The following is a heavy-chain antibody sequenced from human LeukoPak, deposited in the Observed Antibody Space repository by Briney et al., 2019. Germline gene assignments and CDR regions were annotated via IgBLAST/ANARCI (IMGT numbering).Heavy chain of an antibody. CDR2: INPNSGGT. D-gene: IGHD2-2*01. Sequence: ASVKVSCKDSGYTFTGYYMHWVRQAPGQGLEWMGWINPNSGGTNYAQKFQGRVTMTRDTSISTAYMELSRLRSDDTAVYYCARKGDCSSTSCSRGAFDIWGQGTMVTVSS. CDR1: GYTFTGYY. CDR3: ARKGDCSSTSCSRGAFDI. J-gene: IGHJ3*02. V-gene: IGHV1-2*02.